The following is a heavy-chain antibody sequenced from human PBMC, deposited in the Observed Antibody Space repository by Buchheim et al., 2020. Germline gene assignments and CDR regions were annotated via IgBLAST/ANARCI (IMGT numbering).Heavy chain of an antibody. Sequence: EVQLVESGGGLVQPGGSLTLSCAASGFTFATSWMHWVRQVPGKGLVWVSRINTDGSDPSYAASVKGRFTISRDNAKNTPYLQMNSLRAEDTAVYYCAREVRGRAYFDNWGQGTL. J-gene: IGHJ4*02. CDR2: INTDGSDP. CDR1: GFTFATSW. CDR3: AREVRGRAYFDN. V-gene: IGHV3-74*01.